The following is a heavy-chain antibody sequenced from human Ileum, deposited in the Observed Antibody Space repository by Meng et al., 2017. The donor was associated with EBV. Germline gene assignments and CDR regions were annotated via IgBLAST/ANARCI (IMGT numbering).Heavy chain of an antibody. CDR2: IFWDDDI. J-gene: IGHJ4*02. CDR3: AHKSGDFWTHHYPITFDY. CDR1: GFSLSTTGEG. D-gene: IGHD3/OR15-3a*01. V-gene: IGHV2-5*02. Sequence: QITLKESGPTLVKPTQTLTLTCTFSGFSLSTTGEGVGWIRQPPGKALEWLAVIFWDDDIFYSPSLKSRITITKDTSKNQVVLRLTNMDPVDTATYYCAHKSGDFWTHHYPITFDYWGQGTLVTVSS.